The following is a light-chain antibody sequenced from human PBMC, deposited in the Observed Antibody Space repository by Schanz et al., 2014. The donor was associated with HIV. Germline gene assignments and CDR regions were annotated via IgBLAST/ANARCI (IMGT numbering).Light chain of an antibody. V-gene: IGLV2-11*01. J-gene: IGLJ1*01. CDR3: NSYSHSNTYV. CDR2: EVS. Sequence: QSALTQPRSVSGSPGQSVTISCTGTSSDVGDYNYVSWYQQHPGKAPELMIYEVSKRPSGVSNRFSGSKSGNTASLTISGLQAEDEADYYCNSYSHSNTYVFGSGTKLTVL. CDR1: SSDVGDYNY.